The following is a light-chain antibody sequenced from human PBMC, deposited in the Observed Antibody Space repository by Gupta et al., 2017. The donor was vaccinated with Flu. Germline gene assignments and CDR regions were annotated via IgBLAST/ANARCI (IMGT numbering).Light chain of an antibody. CDR1: SSITGRNY. Sequence: SVLPQPPSASGPPGQRGTISCSGSSSITGRNYVPWYQHLPASAPKLLVYSNNMRVTGVPARFSGSKSGTSASMAISGLRAEDAADYYCAARDDSRSGPVFGGGTKLTV. V-gene: IGLV1-47*02. CDR2: SNN. J-gene: IGLJ3*02. CDR3: AARDDSRSGPV.